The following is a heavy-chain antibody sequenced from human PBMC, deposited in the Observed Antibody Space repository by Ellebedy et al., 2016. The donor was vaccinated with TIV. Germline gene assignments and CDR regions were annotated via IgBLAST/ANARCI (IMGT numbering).Heavy chain of an antibody. V-gene: IGHV1-18*01. CDR2: ISGYSGNT. Sequence: AASVKVSCKASGGTFSTYAISWVRQAPGQGLEWMGWISGYSGNTDYAQKFQGRVTMTTDTGTNTGYMELTSLTSDDTAVYYCTRGSGPNWLDPWGQGTLVTVSS. CDR1: GGTFSTYA. J-gene: IGHJ5*01. CDR3: TRGSGPNWLDP. D-gene: IGHD6-19*01.